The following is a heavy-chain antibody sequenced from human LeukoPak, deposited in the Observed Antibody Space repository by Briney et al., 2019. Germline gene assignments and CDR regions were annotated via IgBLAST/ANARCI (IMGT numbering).Heavy chain of an antibody. Sequence: SKTLSLTCTVSGGSISSSNHYWGWIRQPPGKGLEWIGSLSSGGSTYYNPSLKSRVTISVDTSKNQFSLRLSSMTAADAAVYYCARHRYGDYNYWGQGTLVTVSS. J-gene: IGHJ4*02. D-gene: IGHD4-17*01. V-gene: IGHV4-39*01. CDR2: LSSGGST. CDR3: ARHRYGDYNY. CDR1: GGSISSSNHY.